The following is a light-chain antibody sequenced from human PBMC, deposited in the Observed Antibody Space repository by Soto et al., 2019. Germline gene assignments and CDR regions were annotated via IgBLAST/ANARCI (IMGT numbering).Light chain of an antibody. J-gene: IGKJ4*01. CDR1: QSVTSY. CDR2: DAS. V-gene: IGKV3-11*01. Sequence: EIVLTQSPATLSLSPGERGTLSCRASQSVTSYLAWYQQKPGQAPRLLIYDASNRATGIPARFSGGGSGTYFTLTITSLQSEDFAVYYCQQYDNWPPITFGGGTKVDIK. CDR3: QQYDNWPPIT.